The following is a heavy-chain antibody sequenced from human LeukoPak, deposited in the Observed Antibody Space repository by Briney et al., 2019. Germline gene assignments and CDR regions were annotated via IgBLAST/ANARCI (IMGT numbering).Heavy chain of an antibody. D-gene: IGHD3-10*01. J-gene: IGHJ4*02. CDR2: ITSSSNSL. V-gene: IGHV3-21*01. CDR3: ASGISGSFSYFDY. Sequence: PGGSLRLSCAASGFTFGSYTMNWVRQAPGRGLEWVSSITSSSNSLDYTDSVKGRFTISRDNAKNSLYLQMNSLRAEDTAVYYCASGISGSFSYFDYWGQGTLVTVSS. CDR1: GFTFGSYT.